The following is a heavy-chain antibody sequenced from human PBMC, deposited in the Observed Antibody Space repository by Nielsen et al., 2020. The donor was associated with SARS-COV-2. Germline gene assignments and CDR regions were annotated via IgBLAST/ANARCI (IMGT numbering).Heavy chain of an antibody. CDR3: ARATVSSSSPHYYYYYGMDV. D-gene: IGHD6-6*01. Sequence: SETLSLTCTVSGGSISSYYWSWIRQPPGKGLERIGYIYYSGSTNYNPSLKSRVTISVDTSKNQFSLKLSSVTAADTAVYYCARATVSSSSPHYYYYYGMDVWGQGTTVTVSS. CDR1: GGSISSYY. J-gene: IGHJ6*02. V-gene: IGHV4-59*12. CDR2: IYYSGST.